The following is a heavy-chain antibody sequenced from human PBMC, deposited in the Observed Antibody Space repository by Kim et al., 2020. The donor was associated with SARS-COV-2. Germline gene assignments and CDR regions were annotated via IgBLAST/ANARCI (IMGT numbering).Heavy chain of an antibody. CDR3: AAHFYYYGSGSYYKRPFDY. Sequence: ASVKVSCKVSGYTLTELSMHWVRQAPGKGLEWMGGFDPEDGETIYAQKFQGRVTMTEDTSTDTAYMELSSLRSEDTAVYYCAAHFYYYGSGSYYKRPFDYWGQGTLVTVSS. J-gene: IGHJ4*02. CDR1: GYTLTELS. D-gene: IGHD3-10*01. CDR2: FDPEDGET. V-gene: IGHV1-24*01.